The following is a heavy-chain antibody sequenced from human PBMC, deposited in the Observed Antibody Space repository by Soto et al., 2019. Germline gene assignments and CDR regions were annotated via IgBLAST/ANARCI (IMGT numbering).Heavy chain of an antibody. D-gene: IGHD2-15*01. J-gene: IGHJ5*02. CDR1: GGPFNTFA. V-gene: IGHV1-69*01. CDR3: ARGHCISGSCYSVVWWFAP. CDR2: IIPILGRV. Sequence: QVQLVQSGAEVKKPGSSLKVSCKGSGGPFNTFAFTWLRQAPGQGFEWMGQIIPILGRVSSAQNFQDRLTITADESRSTAYVELSSLTSEDTAVYYCARGHCISGSCYSVVWWFAPWGKGAQVTVAS.